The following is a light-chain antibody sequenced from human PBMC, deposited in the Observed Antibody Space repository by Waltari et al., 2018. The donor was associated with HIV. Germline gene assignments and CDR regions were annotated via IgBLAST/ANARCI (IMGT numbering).Light chain of an antibody. CDR2: AAS. CDR3: QQAFSFPHT. CDR1: QFISTS. J-gene: IGKJ2*01. Sequence: DIQMTQSPSSMSASVGDRVTITCRASQFISTSLAWYQQRPSRAPKLLIFAASRLQSGVPSRFSGGGSGTQFTLTISRLQPEELATYYCQQAFSFPHTFGQGT. V-gene: IGKV1-12*01.